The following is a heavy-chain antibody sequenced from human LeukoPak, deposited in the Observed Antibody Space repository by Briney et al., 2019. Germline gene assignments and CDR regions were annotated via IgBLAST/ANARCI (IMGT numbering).Heavy chain of an antibody. J-gene: IGHJ4*02. V-gene: IGHV4-59*01. CDR2: IYYSGST. CDR1: GGSISSYY. Sequence: SETLSLTCTVSGGSISSYYWSWVRQPPGKGLEWIGYIYYSGSTNYNPSLKSRGTISVDTSKNQFSLKLSSVTAADTAVYYCAGEYYYDSSGPLTWGQGTLVTVSS. D-gene: IGHD3-22*01. CDR3: AGEYYYDSSGPLT.